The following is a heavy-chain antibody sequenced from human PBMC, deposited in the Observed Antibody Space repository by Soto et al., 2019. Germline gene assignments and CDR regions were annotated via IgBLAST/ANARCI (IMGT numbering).Heavy chain of an antibody. Sequence: LSETLSLTCAVSGGSISSSNWWSWVRQPPGKGLEWIGEIYHSGSTNYNPSLKSRVTISVDKSKNQFSLKLSSVTAADTAVYYCARVIITMVRGVIYYYGMDVWGQGTTVTV. CDR3: ARVIITMVRGVIYYYGMDV. CDR1: GGSISSSNW. CDR2: IYHSGST. V-gene: IGHV4-4*02. J-gene: IGHJ6*02. D-gene: IGHD3-10*01.